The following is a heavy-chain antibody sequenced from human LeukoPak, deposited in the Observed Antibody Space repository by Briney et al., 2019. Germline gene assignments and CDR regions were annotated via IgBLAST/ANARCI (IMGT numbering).Heavy chain of an antibody. V-gene: IGHV4-59*08. CDR2: INYSGSA. D-gene: IGHD4-17*01. J-gene: IGHJ4*02. Sequence: TSETLSLTCNVSGGAISNYYWSWIRQPPGKGLEWIGYINYSGSAFYNPSDKSRVTISVDTSKNQFSLKLNSVTAADTAVYYCARAYYGDFFDYWGQGTLVTVSS. CDR3: ARAYYGDFFDY. CDR1: GGAISNYY.